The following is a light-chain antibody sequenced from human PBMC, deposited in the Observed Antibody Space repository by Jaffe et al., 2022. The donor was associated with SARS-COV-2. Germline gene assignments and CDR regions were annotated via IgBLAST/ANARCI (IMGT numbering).Light chain of an antibody. J-gene: IGLJ3*02. CDR3: CSYTASDSWV. Sequence: QSALTQPRSVSGSPGQSVSISCTGTSSDVGGYNSVSWYQQHPGKAPRLIIYSVSERPSGVPDRFSGSKSGNTASLTISGLQAEDEADYYCCSYTASDSWVFGGGTKLTVL. CDR1: SSDVGGYNS. V-gene: IGLV2-11*01. CDR2: SVS.